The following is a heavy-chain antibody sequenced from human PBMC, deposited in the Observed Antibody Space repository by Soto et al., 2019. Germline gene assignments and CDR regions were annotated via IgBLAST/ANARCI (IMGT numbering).Heavy chain of an antibody. Sequence: PSETLSLTCAVSGGSISSGGYSWSWIRQPPGKGLEWIGEINHGGNTNYSPSLKSRVTISVDTSKNQFSLRLASVTAADTAVYYCARTLPNRQLFDSWSQGTLVTVSS. V-gene: IGHV4-30-2*02. CDR2: INHGGNT. CDR1: GGSISSGGYS. CDR3: ARTLPNRQLFDS. J-gene: IGHJ4*02. D-gene: IGHD1-1*01.